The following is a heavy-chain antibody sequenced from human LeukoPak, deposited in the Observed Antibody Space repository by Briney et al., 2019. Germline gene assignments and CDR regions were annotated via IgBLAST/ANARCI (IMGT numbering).Heavy chain of an antibody. CDR3: SRENDFGDYRY. Sequence: GGSLRLSCAASGFTVSSNYMSWVRQAPGKGLEWVSVIYSGGSTYYADSVKGRFTISRDNSKNTLYLQMNSLRAEDTAVDCCSRENDFGDYRYWGQGTLVTVSS. D-gene: IGHD4-17*01. CDR1: GFTVSSNY. J-gene: IGHJ4*01. V-gene: IGHV3-53*01. CDR2: IYSGGST.